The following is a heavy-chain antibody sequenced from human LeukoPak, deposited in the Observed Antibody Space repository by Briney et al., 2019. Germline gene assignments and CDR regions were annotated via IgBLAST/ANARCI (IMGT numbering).Heavy chain of an antibody. J-gene: IGHJ4*02. CDR2: ISGSGSST. CDR3: LREETIVVIREPPP. D-gene: IGHD3-22*01. V-gene: IGHV3-23*01. CDR1: GFTFSSYA. Sequence: PGGSLRLSCAASGFTFSSYAMNWVRQAPGKGLEWVSFISGSGSSTHYADSVKGRFTISRDNSNNTLYLQINSLRAEDTAIYYCLREETIVVIREPPPRGQGTLVTVSS.